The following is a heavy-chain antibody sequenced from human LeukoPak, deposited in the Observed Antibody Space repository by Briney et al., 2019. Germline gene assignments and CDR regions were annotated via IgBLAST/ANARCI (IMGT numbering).Heavy chain of an antibody. V-gene: IGHV1-69*06. Sequence: SVTVSCKASGGTFSSYAISWVRQAPGQGLEWMGGIIPIFGTANYAQKFQGRVTITADKSTSTAYMELSSLRSEDTAVYYCASLIVVVPAAIDYYGMDVWGNGTTVTVSS. CDR3: ASLIVVVPAAIDYYGMDV. CDR1: GGTFSSYA. CDR2: IIPIFGTA. J-gene: IGHJ6*04. D-gene: IGHD2-2*01.